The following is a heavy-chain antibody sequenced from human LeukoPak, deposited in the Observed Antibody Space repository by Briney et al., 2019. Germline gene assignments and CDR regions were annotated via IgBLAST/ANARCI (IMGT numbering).Heavy chain of an antibody. J-gene: IGHJ6*03. Sequence: PGRSLRLSCAASGFTFSTYAMHWVRQALGKGPEWVAVISYDGRQKYYADSVKGRFTISRDNSKNTLYLQMNSLRAEDTAVYYCAKRGREQLGPDYYYYMDVWGKGTTVTVSS. CDR1: GFTFSTYA. CDR3: AKRGREQLGPDYYYYMDV. CDR2: ISYDGRQK. V-gene: IGHV3-30-3*02. D-gene: IGHD6-13*01.